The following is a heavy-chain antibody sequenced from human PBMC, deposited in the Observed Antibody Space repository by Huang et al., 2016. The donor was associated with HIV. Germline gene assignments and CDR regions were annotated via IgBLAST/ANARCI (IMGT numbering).Heavy chain of an antibody. Sequence: QITLKESGPTLVKPTQTLTLTCRFSGFSLSTSRVGVGWIRQPPGKALEWLALIYWDDDKRHSPSLKSRTTITKDTPKEQVFITMTDMDPVDTATYYCAHINYDFWSGGGAPNYYYYYIDVWGKGTTVTVSS. CDR1: GFSLSTSRVG. J-gene: IGHJ6*03. CDR3: AHINYDFWSGGGAPNYYYYYIDV. V-gene: IGHV2-5*02. CDR2: IYWDDDK. D-gene: IGHD3-3*01.